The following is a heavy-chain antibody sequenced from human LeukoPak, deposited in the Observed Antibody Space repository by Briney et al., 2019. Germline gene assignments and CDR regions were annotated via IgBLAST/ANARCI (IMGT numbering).Heavy chain of an antibody. D-gene: IGHD2-2*01. CDR1: GYGFTSYW. J-gene: IGHJ6*04. V-gene: IGHV5-51*01. CDR2: IYPGDSDT. Sequence: GAALQISSKGSGYGFTSYWIGWVRPMPGKGRGWMGRIYPGDSDTRYSPSFQGQVTISADKSISTAYLQWSSLKASDTAMYYCARRSYCSSTSCYSSYYYYYGMDVWGKGTTVTVSS. CDR3: ARRSYCSSTSCYSSYYYYYGMDV.